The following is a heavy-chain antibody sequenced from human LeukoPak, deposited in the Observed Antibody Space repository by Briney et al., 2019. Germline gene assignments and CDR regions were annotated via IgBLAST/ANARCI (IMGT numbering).Heavy chain of an antibody. J-gene: IGHJ2*01. CDR3: ARTNLDFWTGYHYWYFDL. V-gene: IGHV4-39*01. CDR2: IYYSGST. D-gene: IGHD3/OR15-3a*01. CDR1: GGSISSSSYY. Sequence: PSETLSLTCTVSGGSISSSSYYWGWIRQPPGKGLEWIGSIYYSGSTYHNPSLKSRVTISLDTSKSQFSLKLSSVTATDTAMYYCARTNLDFWTGYHYWYFDLWGRGTLVTVSS.